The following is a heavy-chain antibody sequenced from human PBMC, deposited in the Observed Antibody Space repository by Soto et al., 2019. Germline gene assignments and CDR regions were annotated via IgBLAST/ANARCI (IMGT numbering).Heavy chain of an antibody. V-gene: IGHV3-9*01. CDR1: GFSFDDFV. Sequence: GGSLRLSCVASGFSFDDFVMNWVRQRPGKGLEWVSSVSWDSGAKLYADSVKGRFAISRDSAKKSVYLQMNSLRPDDTAFYYCAKGVATAVPALDYWGQGTPVTVSS. CDR3: AKGVATAVPALDY. CDR2: VSWDSGAK. J-gene: IGHJ4*02. D-gene: IGHD2-21*02.